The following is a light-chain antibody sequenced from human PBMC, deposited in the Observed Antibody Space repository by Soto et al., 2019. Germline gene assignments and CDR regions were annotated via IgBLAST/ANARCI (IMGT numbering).Light chain of an antibody. Sequence: EIVMTQSPATLSVSPGERATLSCRASQSVSSNLAWYQQKPGQAPRLLMYDASTRATGIPARFSGSGSGTDFTLTISSLQSEDIALYFCQQFNDWPRTFGQGTKVEVK. V-gene: IGKV3-15*01. J-gene: IGKJ2*01. CDR1: QSVSSN. CDR3: QQFNDWPRT. CDR2: DAS.